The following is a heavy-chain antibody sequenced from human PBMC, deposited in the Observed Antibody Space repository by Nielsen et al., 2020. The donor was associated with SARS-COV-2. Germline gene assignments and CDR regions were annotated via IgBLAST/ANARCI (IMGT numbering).Heavy chain of an antibody. CDR2: ISGSGGST. Sequence: GGSLRLSCAASGFTFSSYAMSWVRQAPGKGLEWVSAISGSGGSTYYADSVKGRFTISRDNSKNTLDLQMNSLRAEDTAVYYCAKDSQWLVSGPIDYWGQGTLVTVSS. CDR3: AKDSQWLVSGPIDY. D-gene: IGHD6-19*01. J-gene: IGHJ4*02. CDR1: GFTFSSYA. V-gene: IGHV3-23*01.